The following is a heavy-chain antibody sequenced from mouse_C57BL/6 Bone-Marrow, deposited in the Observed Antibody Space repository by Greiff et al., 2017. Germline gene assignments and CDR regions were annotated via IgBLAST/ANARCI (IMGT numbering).Heavy chain of an antibody. V-gene: IGHV1-15*01. CDR2: IDPETGGT. CDR1: GYTFTDYE. Sequence: VKLMESGAELVRPGASVTLSCKASGYTFTDYEMHWVKQTPVHGLEWIGAIDPETGGTAYNQKFKGKAILTADKSSITAYMELRSLTSEDSAVYYGTQGAMDYWGQGTSVTVSS. J-gene: IGHJ4*01. CDR3: TQGAMDY.